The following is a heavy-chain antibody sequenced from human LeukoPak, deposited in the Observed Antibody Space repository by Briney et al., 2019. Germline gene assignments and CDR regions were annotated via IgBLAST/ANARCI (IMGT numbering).Heavy chain of an antibody. Sequence: GSLRLSCEASGFTFIGYWMHWVRQAPGKGLVWVSRMSSDSTRSSHADSVKGRFTISRDNAKKMVYLQMNSLRVEDSAVYYCAAGPSSNGHQLPYWGQGTLVTVSS. CDR3: AAGPSSNGHQLPY. D-gene: IGHD4-11*01. V-gene: IGHV3-74*01. CDR2: MSSDSTRS. CDR1: GFTFIGYW. J-gene: IGHJ4*02.